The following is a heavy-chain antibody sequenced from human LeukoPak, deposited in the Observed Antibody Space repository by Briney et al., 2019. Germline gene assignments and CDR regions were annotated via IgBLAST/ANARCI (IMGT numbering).Heavy chain of an antibody. CDR3: ARSPHYDFWSGYSPHFDY. J-gene: IGHJ4*02. Sequence: SETLSLTCTVSGGSVSSTTYYWGWIRQPPGKGLEWIGSSYYTGSTYYKPSLKSRVTISVDTSKNQFSLKLSSVTAADTAVYYCARSPHYDFWSGYSPHFDYWGRGTLVTVSS. V-gene: IGHV4-39*01. D-gene: IGHD3-3*01. CDR2: SYYTGST. CDR1: GGSVSSTTYY.